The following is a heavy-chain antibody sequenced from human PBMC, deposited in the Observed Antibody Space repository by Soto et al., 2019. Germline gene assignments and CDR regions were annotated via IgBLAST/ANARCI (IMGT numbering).Heavy chain of an antibody. CDR3: AKSLYGDFAYYFDY. CDR2: ISYDGSNK. V-gene: IGHV3-30*18. Sequence: TVGSLRLSCAASGFTFSSYGMHWVRQAPGKGLEWVAVISYDGSNKYYADSVKGRFTISRDNSKNTLYLQMNSLRAEDTAVYYCAKSLYGDFAYYFDYWGQGTLVTVSS. J-gene: IGHJ4*02. D-gene: IGHD4-17*01. CDR1: GFTFSSYG.